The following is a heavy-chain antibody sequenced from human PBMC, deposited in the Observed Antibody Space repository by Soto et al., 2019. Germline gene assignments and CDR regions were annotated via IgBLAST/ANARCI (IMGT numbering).Heavy chain of an antibody. Sequence: GGSLRLSCSASGFTFSSYAMHWVRQAPWKGLEYVSAISSNGGSTYYADSVKGRFTISRDNSKNTLYLQMSSLRAEDTAVYYCVKDIAAAGIRGNWFAPWGQGTLVTVSS. D-gene: IGHD6-13*01. J-gene: IGHJ5*02. CDR3: VKDIAAAGIRGNWFAP. CDR1: GFTFSSYA. V-gene: IGHV3-64D*06. CDR2: ISSNGGST.